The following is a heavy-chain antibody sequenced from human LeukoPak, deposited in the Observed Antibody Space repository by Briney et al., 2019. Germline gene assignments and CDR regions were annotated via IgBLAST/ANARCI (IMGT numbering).Heavy chain of an antibody. J-gene: IGHJ4*02. D-gene: IGHD2-2*01. CDR3: ARIRYCGGISCYYIDY. V-gene: IGHV1-2*02. CDR2: IDPNTGDS. Sequence: SVKVSCKASEYTFTGYYIHWVRQAPGQGLEWMGWIDPNTGDSNYVQKFQCRVTMTSDTSIRTAYMELSRLRSDDTAFYYCARIRYCGGISCYYIDYWGQGTLVTVSA. CDR1: EYTFTGYY.